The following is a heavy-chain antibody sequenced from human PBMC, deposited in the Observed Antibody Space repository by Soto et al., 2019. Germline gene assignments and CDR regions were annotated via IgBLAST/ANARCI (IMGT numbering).Heavy chain of an antibody. CDR3: ASNVMVRGVTNYYYYGMDA. Sequence: GESLKISCKGSGYSFTIYCSSWVLQRPWKGLEWMGRIDPSDSYTNYSPSFQGHVTISADKSISTAYLQWSSLKASDTAMYYCASNVMVRGVTNYYYYGMDAWGQATTVTVSS. J-gene: IGHJ6*02. D-gene: IGHD3-10*01. CDR1: GYSFTIYC. V-gene: IGHV5-10-1*01. CDR2: IDPSDSYT.